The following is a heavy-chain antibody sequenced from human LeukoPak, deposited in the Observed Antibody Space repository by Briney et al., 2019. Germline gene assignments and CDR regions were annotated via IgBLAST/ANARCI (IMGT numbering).Heavy chain of an antibody. D-gene: IGHD3-10*01. CDR2: ISYDGSNK. CDR1: GFTFSTYA. V-gene: IGHV3-30*04. J-gene: IGHJ4*02. CDR3: ARGATMVRGVIISPHSLDY. Sequence: GRSLRLSCAASGFTFSTYAMHWVPQAPGKELEWVAVISYDGSNKYYADSVKGRFTISRDNSKNTLNLQMNSLKAEDTALYYCARGATMVRGVIISPHSLDYWGQGTLVTVSS.